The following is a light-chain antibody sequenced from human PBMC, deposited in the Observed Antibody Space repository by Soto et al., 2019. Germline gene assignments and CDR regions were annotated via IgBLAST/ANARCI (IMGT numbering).Light chain of an antibody. J-gene: IGLJ1*01. V-gene: IGLV1-47*02. CDR1: NSNIGSNY. CDR2: NTN. CDR3: ASGDDTLGGFYV. Sequence: QSVLTQPPSVSEAPGLGVTISCSGSNSNIGSNYVYWYQQLPGAAPKLLIYNTNQRSSGVPGRFSAFKSGTSASLAISALRPEDEADYYCASGDDTLGGFYVFGTGTKVTVL.